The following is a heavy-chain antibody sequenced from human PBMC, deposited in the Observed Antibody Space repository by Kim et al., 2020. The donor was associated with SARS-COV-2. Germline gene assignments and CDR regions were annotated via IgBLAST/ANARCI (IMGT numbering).Heavy chain of an antibody. V-gene: IGHV3-74*01. Sequence: NNDGTNTYDADSVKGRFTISRDNAKNTVYLQMNSLGAEDTAVYYCTTAFEYWGQGTLVTVSS. CDR2: NNDGTNT. J-gene: IGHJ4*02. CDR3: TTAFEY.